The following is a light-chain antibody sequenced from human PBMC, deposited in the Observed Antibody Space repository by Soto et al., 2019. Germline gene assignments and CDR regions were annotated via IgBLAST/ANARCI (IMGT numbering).Light chain of an antibody. Sequence: DIQMTQSPSTLSASVGDRVTITCRASQSINSWLAWYQQKPGRAPKLLIQKASSLESGVPSRFSGSGSGTEFTLSISSLQPDDFATYYCQQYSSYSWTFGQGTKVDIK. V-gene: IGKV1-5*03. CDR2: KAS. CDR3: QQYSSYSWT. J-gene: IGKJ1*01. CDR1: QSINSW.